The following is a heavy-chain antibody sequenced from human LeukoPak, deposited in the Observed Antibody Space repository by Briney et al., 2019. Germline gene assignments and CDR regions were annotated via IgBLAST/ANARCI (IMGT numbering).Heavy chain of an antibody. J-gene: IGHJ2*01. V-gene: IGHV1-18*01. CDR2: ISAYNGNT. CDR3: ARTTIFGVVASWYFDL. CDR1: GYTFTSYG. D-gene: IGHD3-3*01. Sequence: ASVKVSCKASGYTFTSYGISWVLQAPGQGLEWMGWISAYNGNTNYAQKLQGRVTMTTDTSTSTAYMELRSLRSDDTAVYYCARTTIFGVVASWYFDLWGRGTLVTVSS.